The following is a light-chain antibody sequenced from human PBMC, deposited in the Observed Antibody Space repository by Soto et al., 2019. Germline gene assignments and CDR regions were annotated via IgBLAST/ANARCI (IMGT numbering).Light chain of an antibody. CDR1: QSVSSSY. J-gene: IGKJ2*01. CDR2: DAS. Sequence: IALSQSPGTLALSKGERATLSCRASQSVSSSYLGWYQQKPGQAPRLLIYDASNRATGIPARFSGSGSGTEFTLTMSGLQPEDFASYYCQQGHSTPYTLGQRP. CDR3: QQGHSTPYT. V-gene: IGKV3D-20*02.